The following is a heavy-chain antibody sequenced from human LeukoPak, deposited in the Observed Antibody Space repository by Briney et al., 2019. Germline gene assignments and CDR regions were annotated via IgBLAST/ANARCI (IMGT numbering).Heavy chain of an antibody. CDR3: ARASIAASGYYFDY. V-gene: IGHV3-66*02. CDR2: IYSGGST. CDR1: GFTVGTNY. J-gene: IGHJ4*02. Sequence: PGGSLRLSCAASGFTVGTNYMTWVRQAPGKGLEWVSVIYSGGSTFYADSVKGRFTISRDNSKNTLYLQMNSLRAEDTAVYYCARASIAASGYYFDYWGQGTLVTVSS. D-gene: IGHD6-6*01.